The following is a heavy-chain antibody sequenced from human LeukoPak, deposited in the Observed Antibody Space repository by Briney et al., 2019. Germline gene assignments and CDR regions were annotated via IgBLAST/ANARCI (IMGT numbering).Heavy chain of an antibody. J-gene: IGHJ6*02. CDR3: ARREMVRGVIIYYYYGMDV. CDR1: GYTFTSYD. V-gene: IGHV1-8*01. CDR2: MNPNSGNT. Sequence: ASVKVSCKASGYTFTSYDINWVRQATGQGLEWMGWMNPNSGNTGYAQKLQGRVTMTRNTSISTAYMELSSLRSEDTAVYYCARREMVRGVIIYYYYGMDVWGQGTTVTVSS. D-gene: IGHD3-10*01.